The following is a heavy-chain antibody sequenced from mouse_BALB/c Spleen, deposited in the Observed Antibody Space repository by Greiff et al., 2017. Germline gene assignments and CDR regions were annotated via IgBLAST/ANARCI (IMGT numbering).Heavy chain of an antibody. V-gene: IGHV1-80*01. CDR3: ARDSSGWG. CDR2: IYPGDGDT. D-gene: IGHD3-2*01. J-gene: IGHJ3*01. Sequence: QVQLQQSGAELVRPGSSVKISCKASGYAFSSYWMNWVKQRPGQGLEWIGQIYPGDGDTNYNGKFKGKATLTADKSSSTAYMQLSSLTSEDSAVYFCARDSSGWGWGQGTLVTVSA. CDR1: GYAFSSYW.